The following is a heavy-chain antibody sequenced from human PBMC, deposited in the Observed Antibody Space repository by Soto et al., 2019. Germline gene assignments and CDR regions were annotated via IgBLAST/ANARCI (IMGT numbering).Heavy chain of an antibody. V-gene: IGHV3-23*01. J-gene: IGHJ5*02. CDR2: ISGSGFKK. Sequence: PGGSLRLSCAASGFIFENFGMSWVRQAPGKGLEWISSISGSGFKKYYADSVKGRFTISRDNSKSTVYLELNNLSAEDTAVYHCAKNQGVELVPLATVDWFDPWGQGSVVTGSS. CDR1: GFIFENFG. CDR3: AKNQGVELVPLATVDWFDP. D-gene: IGHD1-26*01.